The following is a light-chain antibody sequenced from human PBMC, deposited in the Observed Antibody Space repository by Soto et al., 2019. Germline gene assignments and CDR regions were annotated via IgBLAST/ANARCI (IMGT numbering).Light chain of an antibody. CDR3: QQYNSHPYT. CDR2: GAS. Sequence: IQMTQSPSTLSASVGDRVTITCRASQNFSTWLAWYQQKPGKAPKLLISGASSLESGVPSRFSGTGSGTEFTLTITSLQPDEFATYYCQQYNSHPYTFGQGTKLEIK. V-gene: IGKV1-5*01. CDR1: QNFSTW. J-gene: IGKJ2*01.